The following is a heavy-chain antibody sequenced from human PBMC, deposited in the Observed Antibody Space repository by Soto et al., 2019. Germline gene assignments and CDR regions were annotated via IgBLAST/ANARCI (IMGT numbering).Heavy chain of an antibody. J-gene: IGHJ5*02. V-gene: IGHV4-59*01. Sequence: QVQLQESGPGLVKPSETLSLTRTVSGGSISSYYWSWIRQPPGKGLEWIGYIYYSGSTNYNPSLKSRVTISVDTSKNQFSLKLSSVTAADTAVYYCARGVRFDPWGQGTLVTVSS. CDR3: ARGVRFDP. CDR1: GGSISSYY. CDR2: IYYSGST.